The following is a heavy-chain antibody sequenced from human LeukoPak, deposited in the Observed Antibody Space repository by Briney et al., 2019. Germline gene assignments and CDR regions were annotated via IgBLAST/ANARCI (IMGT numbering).Heavy chain of an antibody. V-gene: IGHV1-2*06. CDR3: ARDKYYDSSGLTDLQAFDI. CDR2: INPNSGGT. CDR1: GYTFTGYY. J-gene: IGHJ3*02. D-gene: IGHD3-22*01. Sequence: GASVKVSCKASGYTFTGYYMHWVRQAPGQGLEWMGRINPNSGGTNYAQKFQGRVTMTRDTSISTAYMELSRLRSDDTAVYYCARDKYYDSSGLTDLQAFDIWGQGTMVTVSS.